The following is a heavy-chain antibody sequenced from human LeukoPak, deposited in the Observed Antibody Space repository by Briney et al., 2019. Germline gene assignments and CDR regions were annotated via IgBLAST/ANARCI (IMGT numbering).Heavy chain of an antibody. J-gene: IGHJ5*02. V-gene: IGHV4-59*12. Sequence: SETLSLTCAVYGGSFSGYYWSWIRQPPGKGLEWIGYIYYSGSTNYNPSLKSRVTISVDTSKNQFSLKLSSVTAADTAVYYCARVNTLIRGIGWFDPWGQGILVTVSS. CDR3: ARVNTLIRGIGWFDP. CDR1: GGSFSGYY. D-gene: IGHD3-10*01. CDR2: IYYSGST.